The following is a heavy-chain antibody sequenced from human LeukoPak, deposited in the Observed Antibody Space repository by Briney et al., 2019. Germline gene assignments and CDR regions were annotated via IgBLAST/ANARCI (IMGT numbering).Heavy chain of an antibody. CDR3: ARLRFLEPDY. CDR1: GGTFSSYA. V-gene: IGHV1-2*02. CDR2: INPNSGGT. J-gene: IGHJ4*02. Sequence: ASVKVSCKASGGTFSSYAISWVRQAPGQGLEWMGWINPNSGGTNYAQKFQGRVTMTRDTSISTAYMELSRLRSDDTAVYYCARLRFLEPDYWGQGTLVTVSS. D-gene: IGHD3-3*01.